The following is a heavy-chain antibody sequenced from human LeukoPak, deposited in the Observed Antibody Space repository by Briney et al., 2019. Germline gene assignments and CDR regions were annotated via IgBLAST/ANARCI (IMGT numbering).Heavy chain of an antibody. CDR3: ARDSSIAALTWDY. D-gene: IGHD6-6*01. Sequence: GGSLRLSCAASGFTFSSYAMHWVRQAPGKGLEYVSAISSNGGSTYYANSVKGRFTISRDNSKNTLYLQMGSLRAEDMAVYYCARDSSIAALTWDYWGQGTLVTVSS. J-gene: IGHJ4*02. V-gene: IGHV3-64*01. CDR1: GFTFSSYA. CDR2: ISSNGGST.